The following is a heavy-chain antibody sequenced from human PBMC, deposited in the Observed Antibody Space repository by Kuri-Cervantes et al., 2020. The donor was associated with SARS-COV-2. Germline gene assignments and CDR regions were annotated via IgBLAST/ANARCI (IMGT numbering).Heavy chain of an antibody. Sequence: SVKVSCKASGGTFSSYAISWVRQAPGQGLEWMGGIIPIFGTANYAQKCQGRVTITADESTSTAYMELSSLRSEDTAVYYCARGDGYNNYYYYYMDVWGKGTTVTVSS. CDR3: ARGDGYNNYYYYYMDV. V-gene: IGHV1-69*13. D-gene: IGHD5-24*01. CDR2: IIPIFGTA. CDR1: GGTFSSYA. J-gene: IGHJ6*03.